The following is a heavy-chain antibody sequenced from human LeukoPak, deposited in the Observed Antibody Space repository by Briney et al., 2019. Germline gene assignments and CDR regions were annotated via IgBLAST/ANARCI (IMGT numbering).Heavy chain of an antibody. D-gene: IGHD6-13*01. CDR2: IYYSGST. CDR3: ARVYYSSSYDYWYFDL. V-gene: IGHV4-59*01. Sequence: PSETLSLICTVSGGSISSYYWSWIRQPPGKGLEWIGYIYYSGSTNYNPSLKSRVTISVDTSKNQFSLKLSSVTAADTAVYYCARVYYSSSYDYWYFDLWGRGTLVTVSS. J-gene: IGHJ2*01. CDR1: GGSISSYY.